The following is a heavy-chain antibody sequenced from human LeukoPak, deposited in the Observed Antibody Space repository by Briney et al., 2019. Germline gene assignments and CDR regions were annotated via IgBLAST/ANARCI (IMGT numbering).Heavy chain of an antibody. J-gene: IGHJ4*02. Sequence: PGGSLRLSCAASGFTFSGYWMGCVRQAPGKGLEWVANINQDGSEKYYVEPVKGRFTISRENAKDSRNLQMNSLRAEDTAVYYCAGRRGTYHFDYWGQGTLVTVSS. CDR2: INQDGSEK. D-gene: IGHD3-16*01. CDR1: GFTFSGYW. CDR3: AGRRGTYHFDY. V-gene: IGHV3-7*01.